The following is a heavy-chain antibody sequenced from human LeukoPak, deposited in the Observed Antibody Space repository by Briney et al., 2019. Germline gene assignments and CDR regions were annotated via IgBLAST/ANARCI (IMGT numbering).Heavy chain of an antibody. D-gene: IGHD2-2*01. CDR2: IWSDGSNK. Sequence: GGSLRLSCAASGFTFSTYAMHWVRQAPGKGLEWVAAIWSDGSNKYYADSVKGRFTISRDNSKNTLYLQMNSLRAEDTAVYYCARLYCSSTSCQLIRPYYYYMDVWGKGTTVTVSS. CDR1: GFTFSTYA. J-gene: IGHJ6*03. CDR3: ARLYCSSTSCQLIRPYYYYMDV. V-gene: IGHV3-33*01.